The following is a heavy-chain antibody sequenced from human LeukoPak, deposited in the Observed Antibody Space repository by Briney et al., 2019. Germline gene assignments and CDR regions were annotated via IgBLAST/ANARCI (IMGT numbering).Heavy chain of an antibody. CDR3: ARDRQSLLYDY. V-gene: IGHV3-21*01. CDR1: GFTFSSYS. CDR2: ISSSSSYI. Sequence: PGGSLRLSCAASGFTFSSYSMNWVGQAPGKGLEWVSSISSSSSYIYYADSVKGRFTISRDNAKNSLYLQMNSLRAEDTAVYYCARDRQSLLYDYWGQGTLVTVSS. J-gene: IGHJ4*02. D-gene: IGHD3-10*01.